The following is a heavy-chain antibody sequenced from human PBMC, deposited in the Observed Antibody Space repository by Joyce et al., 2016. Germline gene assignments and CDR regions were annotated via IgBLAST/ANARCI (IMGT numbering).Heavy chain of an antibody. CDR3: TRIGDCSGGSCYEGWFDP. J-gene: IGHJ5*02. CDR1: GFIFGDYA. CDR2: SRRKAYGGTT. Sequence: EVQLVESGGGLVKPGRSMRLSCTSSGFIFGDYAMNWFRQAPGKGLEWVGFSRRKAYGGTTDYTASVKGRFTISRDDSKSITYLKMNSLKTEDTAVYYCTRIGDCSGGSCYEGWFDPWGQGTLVTVSS. V-gene: IGHV3-49*05. D-gene: IGHD2-15*01.